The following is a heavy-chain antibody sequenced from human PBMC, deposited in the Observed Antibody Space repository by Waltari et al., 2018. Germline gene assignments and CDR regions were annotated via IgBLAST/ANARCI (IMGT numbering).Heavy chain of an antibody. V-gene: IGHV4-59*11. Sequence: QVQLQESGPGLVKPSETLSLTCTVSGGSISSHYWSWIRQPPGKGLEWIGYIYYRGSTNYNPSLKSRVTISVDTSKNQFSLKLSSVTAADTAVYYCARGTVTGAFDIWGQGTMVTVSS. J-gene: IGHJ3*02. CDR1: GGSISSHY. CDR2: IYYRGST. D-gene: IGHD4-17*01. CDR3: ARGTVTGAFDI.